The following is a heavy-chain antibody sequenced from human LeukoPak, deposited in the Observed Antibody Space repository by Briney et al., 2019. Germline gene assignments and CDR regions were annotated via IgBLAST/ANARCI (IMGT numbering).Heavy chain of an antibody. CDR3: ARNRYNWNDPRGAFDI. Sequence: SETLSLTCTVSGGSISSYYWSWIRQPAGKGLEWIGRIYTSGSTNYNPSLKSRVTMSVDTSKNQFSLKLSSVTAADTAVYYCARNRYNWNDPRGAFDIWGQGTMVTVSS. V-gene: IGHV4-4*07. J-gene: IGHJ3*02. CDR1: GGSISSYY. CDR2: IYTSGST. D-gene: IGHD1-1*01.